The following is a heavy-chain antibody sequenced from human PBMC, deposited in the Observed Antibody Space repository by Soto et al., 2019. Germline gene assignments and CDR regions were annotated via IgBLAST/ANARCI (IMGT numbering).Heavy chain of an antibody. D-gene: IGHD2-2*01. V-gene: IGHV1-2*04. CDR1: GYTFTGYY. CDR2: INPNSGGT. Sequence: ASVKVSCKASGYTFTGYYMHWVRQAPGQGLEWMGWINPNSGGTNYAQKFQGWVTMTRDTSISTAYMELSRLRSDDTAVYYCARDVVVPAAMGNMTYYYYYGMDVWGQGXTVTVSS. J-gene: IGHJ6*02. CDR3: ARDVVVPAAMGNMTYYYYYGMDV.